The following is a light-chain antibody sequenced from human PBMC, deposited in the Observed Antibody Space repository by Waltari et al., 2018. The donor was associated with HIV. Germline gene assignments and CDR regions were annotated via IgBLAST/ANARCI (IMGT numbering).Light chain of an antibody. CDR2: WGS. J-gene: IGKJ2*01. Sequence: IVMTQSPASLAVTLGARVTISCKSSRNVFGMTYQVGYLSWYQQKPGQPPKRLIRWGSTREVGGPERFSAGGYGTEFTLTISSLQEEDVGVYYCQQYYTAPYTFGQGTRVEVK. CDR1: RNVFGMTYQVGY. CDR3: QQYYTAPYT. V-gene: IGKV4-1*01.